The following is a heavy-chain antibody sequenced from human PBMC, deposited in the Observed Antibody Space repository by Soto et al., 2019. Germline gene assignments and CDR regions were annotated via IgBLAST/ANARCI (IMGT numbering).Heavy chain of an antibody. D-gene: IGHD3-9*01. Sequence: GGSLRLSCAASGFTFSSYAMHWVRQAPGKGLEWVAVISYDGSNKYYADSVKGRFTISRDNSKNTLYLQMNSLRAEDTAVYYCARTLLYDILTGYYYWGQGTLVTVSS. CDR3: ARTLLYDILTGYYY. CDR1: GFTFSSYA. V-gene: IGHV3-30-3*01. CDR2: ISYDGSNK. J-gene: IGHJ4*02.